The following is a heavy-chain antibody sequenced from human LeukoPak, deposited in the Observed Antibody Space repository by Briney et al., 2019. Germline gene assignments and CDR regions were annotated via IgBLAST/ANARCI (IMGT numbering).Heavy chain of an antibody. V-gene: IGHV4-39*07. CDR2: VYYSGNT. CDR1: GASMSSSSYY. Sequence: SETLSLTCTVYGASMSSSSYYWGWIRQPPGKGLEWIGSVYYSGNTYYNPSLKSRVTISLDTSKNQFSLKVTSVTAADTALYYCASVDGAYCFDYWGQGTPVTVSS. D-gene: IGHD4/OR15-4a*01. J-gene: IGHJ4*02. CDR3: ASVDGAYCFDY.